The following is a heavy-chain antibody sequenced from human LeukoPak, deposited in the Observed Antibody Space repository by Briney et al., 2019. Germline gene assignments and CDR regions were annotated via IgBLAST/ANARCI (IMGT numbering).Heavy chain of an antibody. CDR1: GGSISSSTYY. CDR3: ARDLYDFWSGYYGYYYMDV. CDR2: IYHSGST. D-gene: IGHD3-3*01. Sequence: SETLSLTCIISGGSISSSTYYWGWIRQPPGKGLEWIGSIYHSGSTHYNPSLKSRVTISVDTSKNQFSLKLSSVTAADTAVYYCARDLYDFWSGYYGYYYMDVWGKGTTVTVSS. J-gene: IGHJ6*03. V-gene: IGHV4-39*07.